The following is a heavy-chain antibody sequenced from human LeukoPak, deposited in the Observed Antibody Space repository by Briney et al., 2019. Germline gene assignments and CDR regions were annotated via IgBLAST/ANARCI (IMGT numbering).Heavy chain of an antibody. CDR1: GYTLTELS. V-gene: IGHV1-2*02. CDR3: ARSLVVVAAHFDY. D-gene: IGHD2-15*01. J-gene: IGHJ4*02. Sequence: ASVKVSCKVSGYTLTELSMHWVRQAPGKGLEWMGWINPNSGGTNYAQKFQGRVTMTRDTSISTAYMELSRLRSDDTAVYYCARSLVVVAAHFDYWGQGTLVTVSS. CDR2: INPNSGGT.